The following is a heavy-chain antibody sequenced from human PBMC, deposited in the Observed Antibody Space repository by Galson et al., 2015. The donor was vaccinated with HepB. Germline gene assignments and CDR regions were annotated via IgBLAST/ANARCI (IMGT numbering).Heavy chain of an antibody. Sequence: SLRLSCAASGFTFSSYWMHWVRQAPGKGLVWVPRINSDGSSTSYADSVKGRFTISRDNAKNTLYLQMNSLRAEDTAVYYCARVGPSNYPIDAFDIWGQGTMVTVSS. CDR3: ARVGPSNYPIDAFDI. V-gene: IGHV3-74*01. J-gene: IGHJ3*02. D-gene: IGHD1-7*01. CDR2: INSDGSST. CDR1: GFTFSSYW.